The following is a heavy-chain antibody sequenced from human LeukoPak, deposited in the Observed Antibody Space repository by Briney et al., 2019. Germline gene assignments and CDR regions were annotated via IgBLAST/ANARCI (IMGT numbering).Heavy chain of an antibody. V-gene: IGHV3-15*01. J-gene: IGHJ4*02. D-gene: IGHD3-10*01. CDR3: TTGGHYYGQ. CDR2: IKIKIAGGTT. CDR1: GLTSSDAW. Sequence: GGSLRLSCAASGLTSSDAWMSWVRQAPGQGLEWVGRIKIKIAGGTTDFAAPVKGRFTISRDDSKNTLYLQMNNLKIEDTAVYYCTTGGHYYGQRGQGTLVTVSS.